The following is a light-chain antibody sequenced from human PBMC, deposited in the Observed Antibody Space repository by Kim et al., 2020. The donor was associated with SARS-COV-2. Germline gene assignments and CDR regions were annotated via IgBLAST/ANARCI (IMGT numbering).Light chain of an antibody. J-gene: IGLJ2*01. V-gene: IGLV3-1*01. Sequence: SLSPGKTAIISCSGNQVGHIFVSWFQQKPGPSPVLIIHEENRRPSGIPERFAGSNSGNTATLTISGTQAIDEADYYCQAWDSSTAAFGGGTKVTVL. CDR3: QAWDSSTAA. CDR2: EEN. CDR1: QVGHIF.